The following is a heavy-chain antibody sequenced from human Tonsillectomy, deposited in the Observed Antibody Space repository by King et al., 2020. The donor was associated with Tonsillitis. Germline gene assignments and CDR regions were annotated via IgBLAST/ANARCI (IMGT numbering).Heavy chain of an antibody. CDR3: TKDMGDYEDYYYYAMDV. J-gene: IGHJ6*02. V-gene: IGHV3-9*01. CDR1: GFSFHQYS. CDR2: ISWNSETT. D-gene: IGHD4-17*01. Sequence: DVQLVESGGGLVQPGRSLRLACVGSGFSFHQYSMHWVQQTPGKGLEWVSGISWNSETTGYADSVKGRFTISRDNAKNSLFLQVNSLRPEDTALYYCTKDMGDYEDYYYYAMDVWGQGTTVTVSS.